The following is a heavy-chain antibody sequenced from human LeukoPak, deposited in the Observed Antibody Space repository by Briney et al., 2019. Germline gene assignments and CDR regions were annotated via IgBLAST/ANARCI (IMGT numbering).Heavy chain of an antibody. D-gene: IGHD2-2*01. J-gene: IGHJ4*02. CDR2: IYYSGST. Sequence: PSQTLSLTCTVSGGFISSGGYYWSWIRQHPGKGLEWIGYIYYSGSTYYNPSLKSRVTISVDTSKNQFSLKLSSVTAADTAVYYCARGRYCSSTSCLYFDYWGQGTLVTVSS. CDR3: ARGRYCSSTSCLYFDY. CDR1: GGFISSGGYY. V-gene: IGHV4-31*03.